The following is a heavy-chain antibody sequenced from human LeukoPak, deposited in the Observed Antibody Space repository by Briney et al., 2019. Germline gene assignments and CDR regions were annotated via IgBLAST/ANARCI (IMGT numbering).Heavy chain of an antibody. Sequence: PGGSLRLSCAASGFTVSSNYKSWVRQAPGKGLEWVSVIYSGGSTYYADSVKGRFTISRDNSKNTLYLQMNSLRAEDTAVYYCARDKGIQPDYYYYGMDVWGQGTTVTVSS. V-gene: IGHV3-66*02. D-gene: IGHD1-1*01. CDR1: GFTVSSNY. CDR2: IYSGGST. J-gene: IGHJ6*02. CDR3: ARDKGIQPDYYYYGMDV.